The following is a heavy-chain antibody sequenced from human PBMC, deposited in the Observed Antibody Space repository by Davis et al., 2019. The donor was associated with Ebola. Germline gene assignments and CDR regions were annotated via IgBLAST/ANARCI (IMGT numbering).Heavy chain of an antibody. V-gene: IGHV4-59*10. D-gene: IGHD6-13*01. CDR3: ARSPRIWQQLVPTWGAFDI. Sequence: PSETLSLTCAVYGGSFSGYYWSWIRQPAGKGLEWIGRIYTSGSTNYNPSLKSRVTMSVDTSKNQFSLKLSSVTAADTAVYYCARSPRIWQQLVPTWGAFDIWGQGTMVTVSS. CDR2: IYTSGST. J-gene: IGHJ3*02. CDR1: GGSFSGYY.